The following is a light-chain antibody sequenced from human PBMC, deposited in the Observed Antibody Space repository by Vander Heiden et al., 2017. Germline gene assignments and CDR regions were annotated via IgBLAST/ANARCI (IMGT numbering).Light chain of an antibody. CDR3: QSYDTSLSGSV. V-gene: IGLV1-40*01. Sequence: QSVLTPPPSLSGAPGQRVPISCPWSSSNLGANFDVKWYQLLPGTAPKLLIYANNIRPSGVPDRFSGSKSGTSASLAITGLQADDEADYYCQSYDTSLSGSVFGGGTKLTVL. CDR2: ANN. CDR1: SSNLGANFD. J-gene: IGLJ3*02.